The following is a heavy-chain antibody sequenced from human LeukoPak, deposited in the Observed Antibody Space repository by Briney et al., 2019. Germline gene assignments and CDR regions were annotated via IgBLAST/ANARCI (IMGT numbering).Heavy chain of an antibody. CDR3: AKAGRKYYYDSSGYYRDPKGYFDY. D-gene: IGHD3-22*01. Sequence: GGSLRLSCAASGFTFSSYGMHWVRQAPGKGLEWVAFIRYDGSNKYYADSVKGRFTISRDNSKNTLYLQMNSLRAEDTAVYYCAKAGRKYYYDSSGYYRDPKGYFDYWGQGTLVTVSS. V-gene: IGHV3-30*02. CDR2: IRYDGSNK. CDR1: GFTFSSYG. J-gene: IGHJ4*02.